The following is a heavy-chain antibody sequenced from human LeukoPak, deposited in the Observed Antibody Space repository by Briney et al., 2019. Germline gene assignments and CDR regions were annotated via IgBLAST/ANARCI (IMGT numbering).Heavy chain of an antibody. CDR3: AGERGEEHSSAWYKTNYFYN. Sequence: PSGTLSLTCTVSGDSFTNDSDYWVWNPQPPGKGRVGITSGDYSGGNYYNPALDGRVTLSENMCKNQISLKTTPVTGANTAGYYCAGERGEEHSSAWYKTNYFYNWGQGIRVTVPS. D-gene: IGHD6-19*01. CDR2: GDYSGGN. J-gene: IGHJ4*02. CDR1: GDSFTNDSDY. V-gene: IGHV4-39*07.